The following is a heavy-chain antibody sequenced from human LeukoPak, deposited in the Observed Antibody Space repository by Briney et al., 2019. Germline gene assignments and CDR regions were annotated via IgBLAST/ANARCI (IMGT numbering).Heavy chain of an antibody. CDR2: INSDGSST. CDR3: ARDQLLWFGESPQFDP. V-gene: IGHV3-74*01. Sequence: PGGSLRLSCAASGFTFSSYGMSWVRRAPGKGLVWVSRINSDGSSTSYADSVKGRFTISRDSAKNTLYLQMNSLRAEDTAVYYCARDQLLWFGESPQFDPWGQGTLVTVSS. CDR1: GFTFSSYG. D-gene: IGHD3-10*01. J-gene: IGHJ5*02.